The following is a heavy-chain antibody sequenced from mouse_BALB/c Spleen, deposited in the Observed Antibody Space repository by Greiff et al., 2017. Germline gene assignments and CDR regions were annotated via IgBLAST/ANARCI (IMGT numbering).Heavy chain of an antibody. Sequence: EVKLMESGGGLVKPGGSLKLSCAASGFAFSSYDMSWVRQTPEKRLEWVAYISSGGGSTYYPDTVKGRFTISRDNAKNTLYLQMSSLKSEDTAMYYCARDYYGYGYFDVWGAGTTVTVSS. CDR3: ARDYYGYGYFDV. CDR2: ISSGGGST. D-gene: IGHD1-1*01. CDR1: GFAFSSYD. V-gene: IGHV5-12-1*01. J-gene: IGHJ1*01.